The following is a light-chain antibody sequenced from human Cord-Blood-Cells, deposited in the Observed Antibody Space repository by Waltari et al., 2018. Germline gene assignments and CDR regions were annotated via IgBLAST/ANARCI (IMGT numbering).Light chain of an antibody. V-gene: IGKV1-9*01. CDR1: QGISSY. Sequence: DIVMTQSPSFLSASVGDRVTITCRASQGISSYLAWYQQKPGKAPKLLIYAASTLQSGVPSRFSGSGSGTEFTLTISSLQPEDFATYYCQQLNSYPHTFGGGTKVEIK. CDR3: QQLNSYPHT. CDR2: AAS. J-gene: IGKJ4*01.